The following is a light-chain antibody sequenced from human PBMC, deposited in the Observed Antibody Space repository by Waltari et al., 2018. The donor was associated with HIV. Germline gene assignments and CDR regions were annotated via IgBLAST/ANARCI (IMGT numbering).Light chain of an antibody. CDR2: EVN. V-gene: IGLV2-8*01. Sequence: QSALTQPPSASGSPGQSVTISCTGTSSAIGRYNYVSWYQQYPGKAPKVMIHEVNKRPSGVPDRFSGSKSGNTASLTVSGLQAEDEAYYYCSSYAGSNSWVFGGGTKLTVL. CDR1: SSAIGRYNY. J-gene: IGLJ3*02. CDR3: SSYAGSNSWV.